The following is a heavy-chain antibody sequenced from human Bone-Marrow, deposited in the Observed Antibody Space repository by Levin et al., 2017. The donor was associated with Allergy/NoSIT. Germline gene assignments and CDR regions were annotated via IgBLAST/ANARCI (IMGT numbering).Heavy chain of an antibody. Sequence: AASVKVSCKASGYSFSRYGINWVRQAPGQGLEWMGWITAYNGNTDYAQKLQDRVTMTTDTSTSTVYMELRSLRSDDTAVYYCARDSREGSTIAAPSFGYWGQGTLVTVSS. CDR3: ARDSREGSTIAAPSFGY. J-gene: IGHJ4*02. D-gene: IGHD6-6*01. CDR1: GYSFSRYG. CDR2: ITAYNGNT. V-gene: IGHV1-18*01.